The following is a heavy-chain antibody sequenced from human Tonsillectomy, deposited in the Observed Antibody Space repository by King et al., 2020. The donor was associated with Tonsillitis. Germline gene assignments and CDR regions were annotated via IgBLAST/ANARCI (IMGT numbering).Heavy chain of an antibody. J-gene: IGHJ6*03. CDR2: IWYDGSNK. CDR3: ASSTYCSGGSCFERDFYYYMNV. CDR1: GFTFSSHV. D-gene: IGHD2-15*01. Sequence: VQLVESGGGVVQPGRSLRLSCAASGFTFSSHVMHWVRQAPGKGLEWVALIWYDGSNKYYADSVKGRFTISRDNSKNTLYLQMNSLRAEDTAGYYCASSTYCSGGSCFERDFYYYMNVWGKGTTVTVSS. V-gene: IGHV3-33*01.